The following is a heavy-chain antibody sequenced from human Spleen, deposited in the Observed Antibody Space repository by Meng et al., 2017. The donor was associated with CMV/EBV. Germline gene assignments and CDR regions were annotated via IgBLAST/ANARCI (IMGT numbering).Heavy chain of an antibody. CDR2: TSYGGLNE. CDR3: AKDSSTSLNYHYGLEV. J-gene: IGHJ6*02. V-gene: IGHV3-30*04. Sequence: SCKASGYTFSSYNMHWVRQDPGKGPEWVAVTSYGGLNEYYADSVKGRFTISRDDSKKTLYLQMNDLRVEDTAIYYCAKDSSTSLNYHYGLEVWGQGTTVTVSS. D-gene: IGHD2-2*01. CDR1: GYTFSSYN.